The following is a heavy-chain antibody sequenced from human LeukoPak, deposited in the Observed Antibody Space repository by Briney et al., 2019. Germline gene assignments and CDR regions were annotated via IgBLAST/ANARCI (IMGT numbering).Heavy chain of an antibody. J-gene: IGHJ6*03. Sequence: SETLSLTCAVSGYSVNNGYYWVWIRQPPGKGLEWIGSLYHSDSVYYNTALQSRVSMSVDTSKNQFSLKLSFVTAADTAVYYCARQHDSNFYYYVDVWGSGTTVTVSS. V-gene: IGHV4-38-2*01. CDR1: GYSVNNGYY. D-gene: IGHD3-3*01. CDR3: ARQHDSNFYYYVDV. CDR2: LYHSDSV.